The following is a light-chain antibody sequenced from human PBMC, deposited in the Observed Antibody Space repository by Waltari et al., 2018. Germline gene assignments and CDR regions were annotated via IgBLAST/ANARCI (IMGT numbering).Light chain of an antibody. V-gene: IGKV4-1*01. CDR3: QQYFITPFT. CDR2: WAS. Sequence: DIVMSQSPDSLDVSLGERATINCRSSQSIMYSSNNKNFLAWYQQKPGQSPKLLIYWASTRQSGVPDRFTGSWSGTDFTLTITSVQPEDVAIYYCQQYFITPFTFGPGTKVEIK. CDR1: QSIMYSSNNKNF. J-gene: IGKJ3*01.